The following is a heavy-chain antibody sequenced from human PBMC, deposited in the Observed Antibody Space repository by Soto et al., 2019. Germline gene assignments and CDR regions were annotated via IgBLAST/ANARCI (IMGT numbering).Heavy chain of an antibody. J-gene: IGHJ6*02. D-gene: IGHD2-15*01. CDR2: ISYDGSNK. CDR1: GFTFSSYG. Sequence: QVQLVESGGGVVQPGRSLRLSCAASGFTFSSYGMHWVRQAPGKGLEWVAVISYDGSNKYYADSVKGRFTISRDNSKNTLYLQMNSLRAEDTAMYYCEAAEAPTRDVWGQGTTVTVSS. CDR3: EAAEAPTRDV. V-gene: IGHV3-30*03.